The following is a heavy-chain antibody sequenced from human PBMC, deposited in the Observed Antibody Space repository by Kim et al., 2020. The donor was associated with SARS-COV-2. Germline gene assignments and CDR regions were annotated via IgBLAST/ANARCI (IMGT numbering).Heavy chain of an antibody. Sequence: GGSLRLSCAASGFTFSSYAMSWVRQAPGKGLEWVSAISGSGGSTYYADSVKGRFTISRDNSKNTLYLQMNSLRAEDMAVYYCAKDPRYCSGGSCYFDLWGRGTLVTVSS. CDR3: AKDPRYCSGGSCYFDL. CDR1: GFTFSSYA. CDR2: ISGSGGST. D-gene: IGHD2-15*01. V-gene: IGHV3-23*01. J-gene: IGHJ2*01.